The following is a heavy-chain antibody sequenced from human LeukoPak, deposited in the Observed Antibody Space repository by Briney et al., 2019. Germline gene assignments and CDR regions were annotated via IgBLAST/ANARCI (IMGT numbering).Heavy chain of an antibody. Sequence: TLSLTCTVSGGSISSGGYYWSWIRQPPGKGLEWIGYIYHSGSTYYNPSLKSRVTISVDRSKNQFSLKLSSVTAADTAVYYCAREVVPAAYYFDYWGQGTLVTVSS. D-gene: IGHD2-2*01. CDR2: IYHSGST. CDR3: AREVVPAAYYFDY. J-gene: IGHJ4*02. V-gene: IGHV4-30-2*01. CDR1: GGSISSGGYY.